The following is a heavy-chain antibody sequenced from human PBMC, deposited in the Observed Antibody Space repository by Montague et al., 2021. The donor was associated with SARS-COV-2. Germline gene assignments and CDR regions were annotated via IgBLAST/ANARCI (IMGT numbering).Heavy chain of an antibody. J-gene: IGHJ4*02. CDR2: VYYSGXT. CDR3: ARREYSYGWGD. D-gene: IGHD5-18*01. V-gene: IGHV4-39*01. Sequence: SETLSLTCTVTGGPISGSSDYWGWIRQSPGKGLEWIASVYYSGXTXYXXSLKSRLTISMDTSKNQFSLKLNSVTAADTALYYCARREYSYGWGDWGQGTLVTVSS. CDR1: GGPISGSSDY.